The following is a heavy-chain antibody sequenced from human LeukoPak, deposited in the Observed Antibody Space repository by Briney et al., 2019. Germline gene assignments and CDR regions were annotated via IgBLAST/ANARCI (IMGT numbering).Heavy chain of an antibody. D-gene: IGHD3-10*01. CDR2: IYSGGST. J-gene: IGHJ5*02. Sequence: GGSLRLSCAASGFTVSSNYMSWVRQAPGKGLEWVSVIYSGGSTYYADSVKGRFTISRVNSKNTLYLQMNSLRAEDTAVYYCARSTMVRGVRFDPWGQGTLVTVSS. CDR1: GFTVSSNY. CDR3: ARSTMVRGVRFDP. V-gene: IGHV3-53*01.